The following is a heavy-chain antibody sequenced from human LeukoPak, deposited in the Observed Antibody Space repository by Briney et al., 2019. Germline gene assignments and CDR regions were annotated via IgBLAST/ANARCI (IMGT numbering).Heavy chain of an antibody. CDR3: ARAFFTYYYDSSGYRTGYNWFDP. Sequence: SETLSLTCTVSGGSISSYYWSWIRQPAGKGLEWIGSIYTSGSTNYNPSLKSRVTMSVDTSKNQFSLKLSSVTAADTAVYYCARAFFTYYYDSSGYRTGYNWFDPWGQGTLVTVSS. CDR1: GGSISSYY. D-gene: IGHD3-22*01. J-gene: IGHJ5*02. V-gene: IGHV4-4*07. CDR2: IYTSGST.